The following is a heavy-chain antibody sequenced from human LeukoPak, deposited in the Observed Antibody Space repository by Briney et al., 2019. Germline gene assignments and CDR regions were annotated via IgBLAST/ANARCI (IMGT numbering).Heavy chain of an antibody. Sequence: ASVKVSCKASGYTFTSYGISWVRQAPGQGLEWMGWISAYNGNTNYVQKLQGRVTMTTDTSTSTAYMELRSLRSDDTAVYYCAREWELLHYFDYWGQGTLVTVSS. CDR3: AREWELLHYFDY. J-gene: IGHJ4*02. CDR2: ISAYNGNT. CDR1: GYTFTSYG. V-gene: IGHV1-18*01. D-gene: IGHD1-26*01.